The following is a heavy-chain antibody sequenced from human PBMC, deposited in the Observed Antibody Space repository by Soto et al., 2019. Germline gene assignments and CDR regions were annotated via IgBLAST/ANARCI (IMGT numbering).Heavy chain of an antibody. D-gene: IGHD6-13*01. Sequence: QVQLVQSGAEVKKPGASVKLSCKASGYTFINYYIHWVRQAPGQGLEWMGIFNPTSGSTNYAQKFQGRVTLTKDTSMRTVYMKLSSLRFDDTAVYYCARDVAAGDYWGQGTLVTVSS. V-gene: IGHV1-46*01. J-gene: IGHJ4*02. CDR1: GYTFINYY. CDR3: ARDVAAGDY. CDR2: FNPTSGST.